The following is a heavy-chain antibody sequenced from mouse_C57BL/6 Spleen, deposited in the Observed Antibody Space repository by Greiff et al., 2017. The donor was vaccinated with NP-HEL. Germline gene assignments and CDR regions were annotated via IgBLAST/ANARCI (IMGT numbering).Heavy chain of an antibody. CDR3: ARQGITTGFAY. V-gene: IGHV5-9*01. CDR1: GFTFSSYT. D-gene: IGHD2-4*01. Sequence: EVQVVESGGGLVKPGGSLKLSCAASGFTFSSYTMSWVRQTPEKRLEWVATISGGGGNTYYPDSVKGRFTISRDNAKNTLYLQMSSLRSGDTALYYCARQGITTGFAYWGQGTLVTVSA. J-gene: IGHJ3*01. CDR2: ISGGGGNT.